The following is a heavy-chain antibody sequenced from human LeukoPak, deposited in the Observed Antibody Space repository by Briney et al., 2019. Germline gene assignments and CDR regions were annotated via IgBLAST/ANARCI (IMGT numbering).Heavy chain of an antibody. CDR3: ARLAGGYYYYMDV. CDR2: ISSSGSTI. J-gene: IGHJ6*03. V-gene: IGHV3-48*03. CDR1: GFTFSSYE. Sequence: GGSLRLSCAASGFTFSSYEMNWVRQAPGKGLEWVSYISSSGSTIYYADSVKGRFTISRDNAKNSLYLQMNSLRAEDTVVYYCARLAGGYYYYMDVWGKGTTVTVSS. D-gene: IGHD2-21*01.